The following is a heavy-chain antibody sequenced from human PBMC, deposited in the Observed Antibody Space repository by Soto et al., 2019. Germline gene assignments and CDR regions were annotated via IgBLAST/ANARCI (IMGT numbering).Heavy chain of an antibody. D-gene: IGHD6-13*01. Sequence: GGSLRLSCAASGFTFSSYAMSWVRQAPGKGLEWVSATSGSGGSTYYADSVKGRFTISRDNSKNTLYLQMNSLRAEDTAVYYCAKDRTIAAAGRDWFDPWGQGTLVTVSS. V-gene: IGHV3-23*01. CDR2: TSGSGGST. J-gene: IGHJ5*02. CDR3: AKDRTIAAAGRDWFDP. CDR1: GFTFSSYA.